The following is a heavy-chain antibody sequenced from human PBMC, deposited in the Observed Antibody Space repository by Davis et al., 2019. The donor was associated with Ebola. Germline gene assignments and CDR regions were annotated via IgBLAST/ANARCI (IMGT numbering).Heavy chain of an antibody. J-gene: IGHJ4*02. CDR1: DYTLREIS. CDR3: EGSSGAAAGIDY. Sequence: AASVKVSCKVSDYTLREISMHWVRQAPGIGLEWMGSFDPEDGEPIYAQKFQGRVTMTEDTSTDTAYMELSSLRSEDTAVYYCEGSSGAAAGIDYWGQGTLVTVSS. V-gene: IGHV1-24*01. CDR2: FDPEDGEP. D-gene: IGHD6-13*01.